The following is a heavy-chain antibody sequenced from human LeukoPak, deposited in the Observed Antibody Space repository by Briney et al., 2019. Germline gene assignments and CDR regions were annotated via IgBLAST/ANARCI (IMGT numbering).Heavy chain of an antibody. D-gene: IGHD2-21*02. CDR1: GYTFTSYD. J-gene: IGHJ6*02. V-gene: IGHV1-8*01. CDR2: MNPNSGNT. CDR3: ARRTVVTAIPGYYYYYGMDV. Sequence: ASVKVSCKASGYTFTSYDINWVRPATGQGLEWMGWMNPNSGNTGYAQKFQGRVTMTRSASISTAYMELSSLRSEDTAVYYCARRTVVTAIPGYYYYYGMDVWGQGTTVTVSS.